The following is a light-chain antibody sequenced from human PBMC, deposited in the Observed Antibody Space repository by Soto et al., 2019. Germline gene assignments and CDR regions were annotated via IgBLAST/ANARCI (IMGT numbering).Light chain of an antibody. CDR1: QSVVRV. CDR2: GAS. Sequence: IAGTKSPATLSVSPGERATLSCRASQSVVRVLAWYQQKPGQAPRILIYGASTRAPGIPARFSGSGSGTELTTPTSSRQPPDFAASYCQQYNNEPPERFGQGTKLDIK. J-gene: IGKJ1*01. CDR3: QQYNNEPPER. V-gene: IGKV3-15*01.